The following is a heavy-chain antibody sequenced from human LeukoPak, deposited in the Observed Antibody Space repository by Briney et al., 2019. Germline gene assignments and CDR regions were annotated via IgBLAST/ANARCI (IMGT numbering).Heavy chain of an antibody. D-gene: IGHD5-12*01. J-gene: IGHJ4*02. CDR3: ARRGPETVATIDY. V-gene: IGHV3-21*01. CDR1: GFTFSSYS. Sequence: GGSLRLSCAASGFTFSSYSMDWVRQAPGKGLEWVSSISSSSSYIYYADSVKGRFTISRDNAKNSLYLQMNSLRPGDTGVYYCARRGPETVATIDYWGQGTPVTVSS. CDR2: ISSSSSYI.